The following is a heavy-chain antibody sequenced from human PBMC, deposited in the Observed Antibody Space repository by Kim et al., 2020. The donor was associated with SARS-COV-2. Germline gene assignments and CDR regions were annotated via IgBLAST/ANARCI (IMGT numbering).Heavy chain of an antibody. J-gene: IGHJ6*02. CDR3: AKSLAAAGTDYGMDV. Sequence: GVSLRLSCAASGFTFSSYGMHWVRQAPGKGLEWVAVISYDGSNKYYADSVKGRFTISRDNSKNTLYLQMNSLRAEDTAVYYCAKSLAAAGTDYGMDVWGQGTTVSVSS. CDR2: ISYDGSNK. V-gene: IGHV3-30*18. CDR1: GFTFSSYG. D-gene: IGHD6-13*01.